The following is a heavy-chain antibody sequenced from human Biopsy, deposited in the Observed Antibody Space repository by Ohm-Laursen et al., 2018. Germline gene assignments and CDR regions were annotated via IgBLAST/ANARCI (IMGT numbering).Heavy chain of an antibody. Sequence: SSVKVSCKASGGAFTNYAINWVRQAPGHGLEWMGGIITVCETAGYAERFQGRVTITADVTTTTAYMDLSGLRSEDTAVYYCVAYPSSGFFENNDDFAMDVWGQGTTVIVSS. CDR2: IITVCETA. D-gene: IGHD6-19*01. CDR3: VAYPSSGFFENNDDFAMDV. J-gene: IGHJ6*02. CDR1: GGAFTNYA. V-gene: IGHV1-69*01.